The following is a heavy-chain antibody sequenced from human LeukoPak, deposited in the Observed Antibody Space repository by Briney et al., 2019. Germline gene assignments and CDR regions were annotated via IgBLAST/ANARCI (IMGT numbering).Heavy chain of an antibody. Sequence: ASVKVSCKASGYTFSGYYMHWVRQAPGQGLEWMGWINPNSGGTKYEQKFQGRVTMTRDTSISTVYMELSRLRTDDTAVYYCAREGDVVADVNWFDPWGQGTLVTISS. CDR2: INPNSGGT. V-gene: IGHV1-2*02. J-gene: IGHJ5*02. D-gene: IGHD2-2*01. CDR3: AREGDVVADVNWFDP. CDR1: GYTFSGYY.